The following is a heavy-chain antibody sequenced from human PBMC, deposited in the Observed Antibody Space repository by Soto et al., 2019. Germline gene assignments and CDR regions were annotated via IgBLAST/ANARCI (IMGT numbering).Heavy chain of an antibody. D-gene: IGHD4-17*01. CDR3: ARHPPYGPFDY. Sequence: QLQLQESGPGLVKPSETLSLTCTVSGDSGGFISSSSYHWGWIRQPPGKGLEWIGNIYYSGSTYYNPSRKSRVSIAGDTSKTQFSLRLTSVTAADTAVYYCARHPPYGPFDYWGQGTLVTVSS. J-gene: IGHJ4*02. CDR1: GDSGGFISSSSYH. CDR2: IYYSGST. V-gene: IGHV4-39*01.